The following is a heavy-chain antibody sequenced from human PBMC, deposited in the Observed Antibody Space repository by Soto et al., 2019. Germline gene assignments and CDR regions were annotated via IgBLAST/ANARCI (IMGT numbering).Heavy chain of an antibody. J-gene: IGHJ6*02. CDR1: GFTFSSYA. CDR2: ISGSGGST. Sequence: GGSLRLSCAASGFTFSSYAMSWVRQAPGKGLEWVSAISGSGGSTYYADSVKGRFTISRDNSKNTLYLQMNSLRAEDTAVYYCANTAMVTYYYYGMDVWGQGTTVTVSS. CDR3: ANTAMVTYYYYGMDV. V-gene: IGHV3-23*01. D-gene: IGHD5-18*01.